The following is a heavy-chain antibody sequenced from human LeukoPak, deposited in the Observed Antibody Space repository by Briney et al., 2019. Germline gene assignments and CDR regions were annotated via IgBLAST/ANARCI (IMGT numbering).Heavy chain of an antibody. J-gene: IGHJ3*02. D-gene: IGHD6-13*01. Sequence: KASETLSLTCTVSGDSINSFYWSWIRQPAGKGLEWIGRIYTSGSTNYSPSLKSRVTMSVDTSKNQFSLKLSSVTAADTAVYYCARVIAAAGSPVAFDIWGQGTMVTVSS. CDR1: GDSINSFY. CDR3: ARVIAAAGSPVAFDI. CDR2: IYTSGST. V-gene: IGHV4-4*07.